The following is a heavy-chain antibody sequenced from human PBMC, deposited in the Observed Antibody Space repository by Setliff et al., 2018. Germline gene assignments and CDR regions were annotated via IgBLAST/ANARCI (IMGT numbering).Heavy chain of an antibody. CDR1: GGSFSTYY. Sequence: KASETLSLTCTVSGGSFSTYYWSWIRQAPGKGLEWIGYRHDNGERDYNPSLGGRVTISVDTSKNQFSLMLTSVTAADTAIYYCAGRPQNTPMGPCDYWGQGTLVTVSS. CDR3: AGRPQNTPMGPCDY. V-gene: IGHV4-59*01. CDR2: RHDNGER. J-gene: IGHJ4*02. D-gene: IGHD5-18*01.